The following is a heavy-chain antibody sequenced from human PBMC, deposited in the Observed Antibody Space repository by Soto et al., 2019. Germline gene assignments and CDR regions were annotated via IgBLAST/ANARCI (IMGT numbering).Heavy chain of an antibody. CDR1: GFTFSTYI. CDR2: ISSSSTR. V-gene: IGHV3-48*01. Sequence: GGSLRLSCAASGFTFSTYIMNWVRQAPGKGLEWVSSISSSSTRYYADSVKGRFTISRDNAKNSLYLQMDSLRAEDTAVYYCAGAFDFWGQGTMVTVSS. J-gene: IGHJ3*01. CDR3: AGAFDF.